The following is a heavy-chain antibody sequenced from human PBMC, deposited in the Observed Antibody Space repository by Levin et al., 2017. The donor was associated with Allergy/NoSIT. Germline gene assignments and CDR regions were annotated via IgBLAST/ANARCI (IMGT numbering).Heavy chain of an antibody. Sequence: RTGGSLRLSCAASGFIFSNYATHWVRQAPGKGLEWVAAISYDGSEKHYADSVKGRFTISRDNSKSTLYLQMNSLRADDTAVYYCARDLSGWNYYFGFWGQGTLVTVSS. CDR3: ARDLSGWNYYFGF. V-gene: IGHV3-30-3*01. CDR2: ISYDGSEK. J-gene: IGHJ4*02. CDR1: GFIFSNYA. D-gene: IGHD6-25*01.